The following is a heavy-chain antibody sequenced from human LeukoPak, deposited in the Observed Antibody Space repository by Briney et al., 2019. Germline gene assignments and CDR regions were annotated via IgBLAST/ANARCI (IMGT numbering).Heavy chain of an antibody. V-gene: IGHV3-49*03. CDR3: VRYSGDAYY. CDR1: AFTFDNYA. J-gene: IGHJ4*02. Sequence: GGSLRLSCTASAFTFDNYAMSWFRQAPGKGLGWVGFIRSKIYGGTTEYAASVKDRFTISRDDSKRIAQLQMTSLRSEDTAVYYCVRYSGDAYYWGQGTLVTV. CDR2: IRSKIYGGTT. D-gene: IGHD5-12*01.